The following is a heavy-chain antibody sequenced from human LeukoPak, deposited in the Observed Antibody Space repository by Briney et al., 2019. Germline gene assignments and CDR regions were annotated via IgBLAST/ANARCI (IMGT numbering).Heavy chain of an antibody. J-gene: IGHJ4*02. V-gene: IGHV3-53*01. Sequence: GGSLRLSCAASGVTVNYNFMSWVRQAPGKGLEWVSVIYSDSSADYADSVKGRFTISRDDAQNTLYLQMNSLRAGDTAVYYCARAPRPFDNSDYCFDYWGQGSLVTVSS. CDR3: ARAPRPFDNSDYCFDY. CDR1: GVTVNYNF. CDR2: IYSDSSA. D-gene: IGHD3-22*01.